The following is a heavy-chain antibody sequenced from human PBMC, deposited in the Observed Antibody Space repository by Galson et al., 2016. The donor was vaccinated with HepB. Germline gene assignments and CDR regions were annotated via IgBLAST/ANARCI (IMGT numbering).Heavy chain of an antibody. CDR3: ARASISHFDF. Sequence: LRLSCAASDFTVNSHYLTWVRQAPGKGLEWVSIIFSGGSTFYADSVKGRFTISRDDSKNTLYLQMDSLRDEDTAVYFCARASISHFDFWSQGILVTVSS. CDR2: IFSGGST. V-gene: IGHV3-53*01. J-gene: IGHJ4*02. CDR1: DFTVNSHY.